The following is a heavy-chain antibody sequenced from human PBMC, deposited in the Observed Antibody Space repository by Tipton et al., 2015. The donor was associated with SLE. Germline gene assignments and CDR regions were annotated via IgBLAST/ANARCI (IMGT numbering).Heavy chain of an antibody. V-gene: IGHV4-34*01. J-gene: IGHJ3*01. CDR2: INRSGTT. CDR1: GGSFSGYY. Sequence: KPSETLSLTCDVYGGSFSGYYWNWIRQPPGKGLEWIGEINRSGTTNYIPSLKSRVTISLDTSKKQFSLNLISVTAADTAVYYCARRGSYNWSDLDVWGQGTVVSVSS. D-gene: IGHD1-1*01. CDR3: ARRGSYNWSDLDV.